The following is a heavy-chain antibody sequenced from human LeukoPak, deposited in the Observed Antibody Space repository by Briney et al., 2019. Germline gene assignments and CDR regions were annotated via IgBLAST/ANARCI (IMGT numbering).Heavy chain of an antibody. Sequence: GGSLRFSCAASGFTFTDYAMSWVRQAPGRGLEWVSTLSGTGNTAYYADSVKGRFTISRDNSKNTLFLQMNSLRDEDTAVYYCAKDSSAWSQCVDYWGQGTLVTVSS. V-gene: IGHV3-23*01. CDR3: AKDSSAWSQCVDY. CDR2: LSGTGNTA. CDR1: GFTFTDYA. J-gene: IGHJ4*02. D-gene: IGHD6-19*01.